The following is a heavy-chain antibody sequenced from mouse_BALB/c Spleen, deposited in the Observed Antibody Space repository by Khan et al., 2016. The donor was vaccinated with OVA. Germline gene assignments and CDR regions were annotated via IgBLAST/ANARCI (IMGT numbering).Heavy chain of an antibody. V-gene: IGHV5-6*02. CDR3: ARLAYYYNSEGFAY. Sequence: DVMLVESGGDFVKPGGSLKLSCAASGFTFSTYGMSWVRQTPDMRLEWVATISSGGHYTYYPDTVKGRFTISRDNAKNSLYLQMSSLKSEDTAIYYCARLAYYYNSEGFAYWGQGTLVTVSA. CDR1: GFTFSTYG. CDR2: ISSGGHYT. J-gene: IGHJ3*01. D-gene: IGHD1-1*01.